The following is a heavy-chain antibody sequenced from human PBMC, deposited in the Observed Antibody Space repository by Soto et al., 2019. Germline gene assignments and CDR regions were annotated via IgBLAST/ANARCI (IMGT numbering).Heavy chain of an antibody. D-gene: IGHD1-1*01. CDR2: VSRDGGDI. J-gene: IGHJ3*02. CDR3: VRDYKYALDI. CDR1: GFIFSSYS. V-gene: IGHV3-48*02. Sequence: EVQLVESGGGLVQPGGSQRLSCAASGFIFSSYSMNWVRQAPGKGLEWISYVSRDGGDIHYADSVKGRFTISKDNVKDSLYLQMNSLRDEDTAVYYCVRDYKYALDIWGQGTMVTVSS.